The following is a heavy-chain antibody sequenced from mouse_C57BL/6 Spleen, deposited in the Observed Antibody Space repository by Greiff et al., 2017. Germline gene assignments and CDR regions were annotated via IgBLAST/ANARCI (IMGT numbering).Heavy chain of an antibody. J-gene: IGHJ2*01. CDR1: GFNIKDSY. Sequence: VQLQQSGAELVKPGASVKLSCTASGFNIKDSYMHWVKQRTEQGLEWIGRLDTAGGETKYAPKFQGKATITAETSSNTAYLQLSSLTSEDTAVYYCARVPLGPDYWGQGTTLTVSS. CDR3: ARVPLGPDY. D-gene: IGHD4-1*01. V-gene: IGHV14-2*01. CDR2: LDTAGGET.